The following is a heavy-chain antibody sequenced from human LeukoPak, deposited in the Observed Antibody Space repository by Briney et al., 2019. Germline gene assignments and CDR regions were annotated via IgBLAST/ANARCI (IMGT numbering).Heavy chain of an antibody. V-gene: IGHV4-39*07. CDR2: IYYSGST. D-gene: IGHD3-22*01. J-gene: IGHJ5*02. CDR3: ARVVRYYDSSGNYNWFDL. CDR1: GGSISSSSYS. Sequence: SETLSLTCTVSGGSISSSSYSWGWVRQPPGKGLERIGSIYYSGSTYYNPSLKSRVTISVDTSKNQYSLKLSSVTAADTAVYYCARVVRYYDSSGNYNWFDLWGQGTLVTVSS.